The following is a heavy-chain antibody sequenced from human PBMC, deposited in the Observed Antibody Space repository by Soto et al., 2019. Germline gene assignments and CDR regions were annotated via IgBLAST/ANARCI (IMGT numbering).Heavy chain of an antibody. V-gene: IGHV1-18*04. Sequence: KVSCKAPGYTFTSFGISWVRQAPGQGLEWMGWISGNDGNKNYAQKIQGRVTMTTDTSTSTAYMELRSLRADDTAVYYCARNHTVVSPDAFDIWGQGTMVTASS. CDR3: ARNHTVVSPDAFDI. CDR2: ISGNDGNK. J-gene: IGHJ3*02. CDR1: GYTFTSFG. D-gene: IGHD3-22*01.